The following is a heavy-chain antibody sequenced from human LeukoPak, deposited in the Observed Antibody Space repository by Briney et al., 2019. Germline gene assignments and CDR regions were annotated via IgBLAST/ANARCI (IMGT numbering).Heavy chain of an antibody. V-gene: IGHV3-21*05. D-gene: IGHD6-13*01. CDR3: ARVAVITAAGSYDY. Sequence: GRSLRLSCAASGFTFRSYDMHWVRQAPGKGLEWVSYISGSSDYTHYADSVKGRFTISRDNAKNSLYLQMNGLRAVDTAVYYCARVAVITAAGSYDYWGQGTLVTVSS. CDR1: GFTFRSYD. CDR2: ISGSSDYT. J-gene: IGHJ4*02.